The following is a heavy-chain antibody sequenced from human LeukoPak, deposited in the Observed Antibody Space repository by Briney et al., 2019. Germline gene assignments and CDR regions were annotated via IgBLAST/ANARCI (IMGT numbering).Heavy chain of an antibody. CDR2: IIPIFGTA. J-gene: IGHJ4*02. V-gene: IGHV1-69*01. CDR1: GGTFSSYA. Sequence: SVKVSCKASGGTFSSYALSWVRQAPGQGLEWMEGIIPIFGTANYAQKFQGRVTITADESTSTAYMELSSLRSEDTAVYYCARGGELSEGAYDYWGQGTLVTVSS. D-gene: IGHD1-26*01. CDR3: ARGGELSEGAYDY.